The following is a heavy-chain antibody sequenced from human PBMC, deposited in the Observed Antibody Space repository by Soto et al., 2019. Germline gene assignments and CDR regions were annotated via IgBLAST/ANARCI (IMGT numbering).Heavy chain of an antibody. CDR1: GRSFNGYY. CDR2: INHSGST. CDR3: ARAGVATIYPGNNWFDP. D-gene: IGHD5-12*01. Sequence: PSETLSLTCAVYGRSFNGYYWSWIRQPPGKGLEWIGEINHSGSTNYNPSLKSRVTISIDTSKDQFSLNLSSVTAADTAMYYCARAGVATIYPGNNWFDPWGQGTLVTVSS. J-gene: IGHJ5*02. V-gene: IGHV4-34*01.